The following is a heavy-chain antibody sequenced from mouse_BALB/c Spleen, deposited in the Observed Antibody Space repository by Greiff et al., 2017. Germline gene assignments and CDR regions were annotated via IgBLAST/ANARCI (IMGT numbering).Heavy chain of an antibody. V-gene: IGHV5-9-4*01. CDR3: ARKNGNYYAMDY. J-gene: IGHJ4*01. D-gene: IGHD2-1*01. Sequence: EVQGVESGGGLVKPGGSLKLSCAASGFTFSSYAMSWVRRSPEKRLEWVAEISSGGSYTYYPDTVTGRFTISRDNAKNTLYLEMSSLRSEDTAMYYCARKNGNYYAMDYWGQGTSVTVSS. CDR2: ISSGGSYT. CDR1: GFTFSSYA.